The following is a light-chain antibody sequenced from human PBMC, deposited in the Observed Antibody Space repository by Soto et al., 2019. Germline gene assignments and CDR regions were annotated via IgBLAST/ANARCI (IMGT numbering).Light chain of an antibody. CDR2: ATS. CDR3: QHTYTTPPWT. J-gene: IGKJ1*01. CDR1: QSIGRY. V-gene: IGKV1-39*01. Sequence: DIQITQSPSSLSASVGDKVTITCRASQSIGRYLNWYQQKPGKAPNLLIYATSTLQTGVPSRFSGGGSETDFTLTISSLQPDDFATYYCQHTYTTPPWTFTQGTKVDIK.